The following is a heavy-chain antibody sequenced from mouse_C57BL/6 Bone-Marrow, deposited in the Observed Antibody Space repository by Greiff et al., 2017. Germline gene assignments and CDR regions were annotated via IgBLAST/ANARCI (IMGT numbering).Heavy chain of an antibody. Sequence: EVQLVESGGDLVKPGGSLKLSCAASGFTFSSYGMSWVRQTPDKRLEWVATISSGGSYTYYPDSVKGRFTISRDNAKNTLYLQMSSLKSEDTAMYYCARPYGSNLAWFAYWGQGTLVTVSA. J-gene: IGHJ3*01. V-gene: IGHV5-6*01. CDR3: ARPYGSNLAWFAY. CDR2: ISSGGSYT. D-gene: IGHD1-1*01. CDR1: GFTFSSYG.